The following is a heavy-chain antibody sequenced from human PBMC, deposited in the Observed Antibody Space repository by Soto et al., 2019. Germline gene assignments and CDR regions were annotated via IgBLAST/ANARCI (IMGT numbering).Heavy chain of an antibody. CDR2: IRGSGGST. J-gene: IGHJ4*02. CDR3: AKARAQYYDFWSGYPVDY. Sequence: GGSLRLSCAASGFTFSTYWMHWVRQGPGKGLEWVSAIRGSGGSTYYADSVKGRFTISRDNSKNTLYLQMNSLRAEDTAVYYCAKARAQYYDFWSGYPVDYWGQGTLVTVSS. CDR1: GFTFSTYW. D-gene: IGHD3-3*01. V-gene: IGHV3-23*01.